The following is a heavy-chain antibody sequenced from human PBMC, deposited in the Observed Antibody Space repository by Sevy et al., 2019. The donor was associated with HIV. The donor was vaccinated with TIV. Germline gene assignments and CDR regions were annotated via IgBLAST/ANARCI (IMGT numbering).Heavy chain of an antibody. J-gene: IGHJ4*02. V-gene: IGHV1-24*01. CDR2: FDPEDDET. D-gene: IGHD3-22*01. Sequence: ASVKVSCKVSGYRLSQLSMHWVRQAPGKGLEWMGSFDPEDDETIYAQNFQGRVGMTEDTSTDTAYMELSTLRSEDTALYYCATTKGYYESSGSPFDYWGQGTLVTVSS. CDR1: GYRLSQLS. CDR3: ATTKGYYESSGSPFDY.